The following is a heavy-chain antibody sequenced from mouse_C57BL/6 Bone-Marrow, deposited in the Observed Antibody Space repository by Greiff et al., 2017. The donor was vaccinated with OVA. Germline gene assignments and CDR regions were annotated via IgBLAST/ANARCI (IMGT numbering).Heavy chain of an antibody. V-gene: IGHV3-8*01. CDR1: GYSITSDY. Sequence: VQLKQSGPGLAKPSQTLSLTCSVTGYSITSDYWNWIRKFPGNKLEYMGYISYSGSTYYNPSLKSRISITRDTSKNQYYLQLNSVTTEDTATYYCARLLLRSYWYFDVWGTGTTVTVSS. CDR2: ISYSGST. J-gene: IGHJ1*03. D-gene: IGHD1-1*01. CDR3: ARLLLRSYWYFDV.